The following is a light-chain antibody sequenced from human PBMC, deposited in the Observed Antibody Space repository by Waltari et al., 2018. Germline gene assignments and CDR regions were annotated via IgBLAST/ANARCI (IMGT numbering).Light chain of an antibody. CDR2: NNG. CDR1: SSNIGSKT. CDR3: ASWDGSLSGYV. J-gene: IGLJ1*01. V-gene: IGLV1-44*01. Sequence: QSVLTQPPSASGTPGQRVTISCSGSSSNIGSKTVNWYQQLPGTAPKLLIFNNGDRASGVPDRFSGSWSGTSASLAISGLQSDDEATYYCASWDGSLSGYVFGTGTRVTVL.